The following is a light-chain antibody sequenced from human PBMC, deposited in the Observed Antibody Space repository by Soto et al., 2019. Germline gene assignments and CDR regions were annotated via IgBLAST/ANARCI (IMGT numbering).Light chain of an antibody. V-gene: IGKV4-1*01. CDR1: QSLLFSSNNRNY. CDR2: WAS. CDR3: QQYYSTPLT. Sequence: DIVMTQSPDSLAVSLGERATIHCKSSQSLLFSSNNRNYLAWYQQKPGHPPKLLIHWASTRASGVPDRISGSGSGTHFTLTITSLQAEDVAVYYCQQYYSTPLTFXGGTKVDIK. J-gene: IGKJ4*01.